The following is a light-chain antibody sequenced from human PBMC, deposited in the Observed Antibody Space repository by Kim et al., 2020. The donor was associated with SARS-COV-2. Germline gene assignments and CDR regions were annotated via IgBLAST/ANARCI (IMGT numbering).Light chain of an antibody. Sequence: DIQMTQSHSTLSASVGDRVTITCRASQSISSRLAWYQQKPGKAPKLLIYRTSSLESGVPSRFTGSGSGTEFTLTISSLQPDDFATYYCQHYDRYSWTFGQGTKVDIK. J-gene: IGKJ1*01. V-gene: IGKV1-5*03. CDR2: RTS. CDR1: QSISSR. CDR3: QHYDRYSWT.